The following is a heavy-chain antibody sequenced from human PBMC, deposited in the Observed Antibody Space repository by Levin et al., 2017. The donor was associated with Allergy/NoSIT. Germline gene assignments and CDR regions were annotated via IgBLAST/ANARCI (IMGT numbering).Heavy chain of an antibody. CDR2: INYRGVT. J-gene: IGHJ6*02. CDR1: GGSVSSGTYY. CDR3: ARNRIIVSGGNDYYYGMDV. Sequence: GSLRLSCSVSGGSVSSGTYYWSWIRRPPGKGLEWIGYINYRGVTKYNPSLKSRVTISVDTSKNAFSLKVTSVTAADTAVYYCARNRIIVSGGNDYYYGMDVWGQGTTVTVSS. V-gene: IGHV4-61*01. D-gene: IGHD5/OR15-5a*01.